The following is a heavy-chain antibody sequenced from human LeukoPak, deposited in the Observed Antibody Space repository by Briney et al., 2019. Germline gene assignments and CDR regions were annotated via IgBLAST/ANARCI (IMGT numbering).Heavy chain of an antibody. CDR2: IWFDGSNK. J-gene: IGHJ4*02. CDR3: AREWGSYLYGYFDS. V-gene: IGHV3-33*01. CDR1: GFTYSSSG. Sequence: PGGSLRLSCAVSGFTYSSSGMHWVRQAPGKGLEWVAVIWFDGSNKYYADSVKGRFTISRDNSKNTVYLQMNSLSAEDTAVYYCAREWGSYLYGYFDSWGQGTLVTVSS. D-gene: IGHD3-16*01.